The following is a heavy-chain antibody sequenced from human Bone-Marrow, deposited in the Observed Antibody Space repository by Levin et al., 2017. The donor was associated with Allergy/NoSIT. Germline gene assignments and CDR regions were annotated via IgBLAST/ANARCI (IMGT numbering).Heavy chain of an antibody. CDR2: IWYDGSEK. CDR1: GFTFRSYG. D-gene: IGHD1-26*01. Sequence: SCEASGFTFRSYGMHWVRQAPGKGLEWVAIIWYDGSEKYYADSVKGRFSISRDNSKNTLYLQMNGLRAEDTAVYYCARRLVPAGQSYYGMDVWGQGTTVIVSS. CDR3: ARRLVPAGQSYYGMDV. V-gene: IGHV3-33*01. J-gene: IGHJ6*02.